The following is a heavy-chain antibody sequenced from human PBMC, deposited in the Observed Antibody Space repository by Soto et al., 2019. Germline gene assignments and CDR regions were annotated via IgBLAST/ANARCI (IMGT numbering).Heavy chain of an antibody. V-gene: IGHV3-48*01. D-gene: IGHD6-19*01. CDR2: ISSSSSTI. CDR3: ARDPGYSSGWYESYFDY. CDR1: GFTFSSYS. J-gene: IGHJ4*02. Sequence: GGSLRLSCAASGFTFSSYSMNWVRQAPGKGLEWVSYISSSSSTIYYADSVKGRFTISRDNAKNSLYLQMNSLRAEDTAVYYCARDPGYSSGWYESYFDYWGQGTPVTVSS.